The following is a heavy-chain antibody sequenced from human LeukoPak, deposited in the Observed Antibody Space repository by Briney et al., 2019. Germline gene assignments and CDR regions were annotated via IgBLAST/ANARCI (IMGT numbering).Heavy chain of an antibody. Sequence: GGSLRLSCAPPGFTLSTFWMTWVRQAPGKGLEWVANIKQDGSEKNYVDSVKGRFSISRDNAKNSLILQMNSLRDEDTAVYYCARGVWAPFDSWGQGTLVSVSS. V-gene: IGHV3-7*01. D-gene: IGHD7-27*01. CDR2: IKQDGSEK. CDR3: ARGVWAPFDS. J-gene: IGHJ4*02. CDR1: GFTLSTFW.